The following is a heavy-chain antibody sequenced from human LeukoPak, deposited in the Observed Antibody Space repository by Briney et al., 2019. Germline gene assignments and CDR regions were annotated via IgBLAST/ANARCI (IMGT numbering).Heavy chain of an antibody. D-gene: IGHD3-10*01. CDR3: ARVRIYGSGSDHFDY. CDR2: MYHSGTT. J-gene: IGHJ4*02. CDR1: GYSIRSGYY. V-gene: IGHV4-38-2*02. Sequence: SETLSLTCTVSGYSIRSGYYWGWIRQPPGKGLEWIGSMYHSGTTYYNPSLRSRVIISVDTSKNQFSLKLSSVTAADTAVYYCARVRIYGSGSDHFDYWGQGTLVTVSS.